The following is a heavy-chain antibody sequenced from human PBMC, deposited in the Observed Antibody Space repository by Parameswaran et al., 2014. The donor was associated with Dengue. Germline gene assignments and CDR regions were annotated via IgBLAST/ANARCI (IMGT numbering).Heavy chain of an antibody. V-gene: IGHV2-26*01. CDR2: FFANDET. CDR3: ARIEEYDYYFDY. Sequence: WIRQPPGKPRSGLHTFFANDETFYSTSLKSRLTISRDTSKSQVILLMTNMDPVDTATYYCARIEEYDYYFDYWGQGIRVTVSS. J-gene: IGHJ4*02. D-gene: IGHD3-10*01.